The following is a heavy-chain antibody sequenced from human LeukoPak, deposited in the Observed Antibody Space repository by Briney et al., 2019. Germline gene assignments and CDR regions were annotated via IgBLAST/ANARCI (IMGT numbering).Heavy chain of an antibody. CDR3: ARTMTTMTTHRELDF. J-gene: IGHJ4*02. Sequence: GASVKVSCKASGYTFTNYVLTWVRQAPGQGLEWMGRISTYTDNSNYAQKFQDRVTMTTDTSTGTAYMELRNLSSDDTAVYYCARTMTTMTTHRELDFWGQGTLVTVSS. CDR2: ISTYTDNS. V-gene: IGHV1-18*01. CDR1: GYTFTNYV. D-gene: IGHD4-17*01.